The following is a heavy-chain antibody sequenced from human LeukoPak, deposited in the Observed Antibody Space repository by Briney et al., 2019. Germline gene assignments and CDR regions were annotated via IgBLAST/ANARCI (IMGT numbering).Heavy chain of an antibody. CDR2: INHSGST. CDR1: GYSISSGYY. Sequence: SETLSLTCDVSGYSISSGYYWGWIRQPPGKGLEWIGEINHSGSTNYNPSLKSRVTISVDTSKNQFSLKLSSVTAADTAVYYCARHPAYYYMDVWGKGTTVTVSS. V-gene: IGHV4-38-2*01. CDR3: ARHPAYYYMDV. J-gene: IGHJ6*03.